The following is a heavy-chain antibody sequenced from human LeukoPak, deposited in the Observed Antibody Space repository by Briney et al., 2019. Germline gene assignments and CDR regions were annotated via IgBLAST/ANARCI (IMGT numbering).Heavy chain of an antibody. CDR1: GYTFTGYY. Sequence: ASVKVSCTASGYTFTGYYMHWVRQAPGQGLEWMGWINPNSGGTNYAQKFQGRVTMTRDTSISTAYMELSRLRSDDTAVYYCARGWSGSYYSHYYYYMDVWGKGTTVTVSS. D-gene: IGHD1-26*01. J-gene: IGHJ6*03. CDR2: INPNSGGT. CDR3: ARGWSGSYYSHYYYYMDV. V-gene: IGHV1-2*02.